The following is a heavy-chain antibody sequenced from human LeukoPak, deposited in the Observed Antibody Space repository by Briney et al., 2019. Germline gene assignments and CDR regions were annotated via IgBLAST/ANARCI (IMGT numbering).Heavy chain of an antibody. V-gene: IGHV3-23*01. CDR1: GFTFSSYA. CDR3: ARDERLNDFWSGYYLKYNWFDP. J-gene: IGHJ5*02. CDR2: ISGSGGST. D-gene: IGHD3-3*01. Sequence: PGGSLRLSCAASGFTFSSYAMSWVRQAPGKGLEWVSAISGSGGSTYYADSVKGRFTISRDNSKNTLYLQMNSLRAEDTAVYYCARDERLNDFWSGYYLKYNWFDPWGQGTLVTVSS.